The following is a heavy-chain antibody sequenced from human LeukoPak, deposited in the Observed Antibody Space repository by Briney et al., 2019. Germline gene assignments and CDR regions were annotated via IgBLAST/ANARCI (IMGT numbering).Heavy chain of an antibody. CDR3: ARDSNYAFDY. Sequence: GGSLRLSCAVSGLTVSSNYMSWVRQAPGKGLEWVSVIYSGDSTYYAHSVSGRFTISRHNSKNTLYLQMNSLRAEDTAVYYCARDSNYAFDYWGQGTLVTVSS. D-gene: IGHD4-11*01. CDR2: IYSGDST. V-gene: IGHV3-66*01. J-gene: IGHJ4*02. CDR1: GLTVSSNY.